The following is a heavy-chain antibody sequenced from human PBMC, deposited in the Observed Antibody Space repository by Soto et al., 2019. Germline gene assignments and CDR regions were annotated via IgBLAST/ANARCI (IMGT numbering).Heavy chain of an antibody. J-gene: IGHJ6*02. CDR2: ISAYNGNT. D-gene: IGHD2-2*01. CDR3: ARDSSYCSSTSCYLGPWVPTKYGMDV. CDR1: GYTFTSYG. Sequence: ASVKVSCKASGYTFTSYGISWVRQAPRQGLEWMGWISAYNGNTNYAQKLQGRVTMTTDTSTSTAYMELRSLRSDDTAVYYCARDSSYCSSTSCYLGPWVPTKYGMDVWGQGTTVTVSS. V-gene: IGHV1-18*04.